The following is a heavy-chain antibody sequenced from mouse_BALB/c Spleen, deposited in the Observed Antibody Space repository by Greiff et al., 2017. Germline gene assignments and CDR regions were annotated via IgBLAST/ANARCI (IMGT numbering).Heavy chain of an antibody. CDR2: IDPSDSYT. CDR3: ARDGYYDY. CDR1: GFTFTSYW. Sequence: QVQLQQPGAELVKPGASVKLSCKASGFTFTSYWMHWVKQRPGQGLEWIGEIDPSDSYTNYNQKFKGKATLTVDKSSSTAYMQLSSLTSEDSAVYYCARDGYYDYWGQCTTLTVSS. V-gene: IGHV1-69*02. D-gene: IGHD2-3*01. J-gene: IGHJ2*01.